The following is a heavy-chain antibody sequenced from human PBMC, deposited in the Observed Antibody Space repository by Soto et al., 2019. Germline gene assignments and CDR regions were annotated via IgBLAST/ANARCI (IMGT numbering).Heavy chain of an antibody. V-gene: IGHV3-11*01. J-gene: IGHJ6*03. CDR3: ARGSYSGYGVDYYYHYRAV. D-gene: IGHD5-12*01. CDR2: ISSSDSTI. Sequence: QVLLVESGGGLVQPGGSLRLSCAASGFTFSDYYMNWIRQAPGKGLEWVSSISSSDSTIYYADSVKGRFTISRDNAKSSLFLQTNSLRAEDTAVYYCARGSYSGYGVDYYYHYRAVWGKWTTVTVSS. CDR1: GFTFSDYY.